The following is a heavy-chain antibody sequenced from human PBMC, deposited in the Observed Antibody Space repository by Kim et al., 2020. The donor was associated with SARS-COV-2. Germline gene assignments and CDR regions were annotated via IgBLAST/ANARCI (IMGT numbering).Heavy chain of an antibody. CDR2: INPSGGST. Sequence: ASVKVSCKASGYTFTSYYMHWVRQAPGQGLEWMGIINPSGGSTSYAQKFQGRVTMTRDTSTSTVYMELSSLRSEDTAVYYCARAGIAAAGPYSLDYWGQGTLVTVSS. V-gene: IGHV1-46*01. J-gene: IGHJ4*02. CDR1: GYTFTSYY. CDR3: ARAGIAAAGPYSLDY. D-gene: IGHD6-13*01.